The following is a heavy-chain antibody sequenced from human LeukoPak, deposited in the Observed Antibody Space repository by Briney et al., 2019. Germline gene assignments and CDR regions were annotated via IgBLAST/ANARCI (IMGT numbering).Heavy chain of an antibody. CDR1: GFTFSTNW. J-gene: IGHJ1*01. Sequence: GGSLRLSCAASGFTFSTNWMHWVRQAPGKGLVWVSRIKSDGSTNYADSVKGRFTISRDNANNTLSLQMNSLRPEDTGVYYCARSPSEIGGYYPEYFRHWGQGTLVTVSS. CDR2: IKSDGST. V-gene: IGHV3-74*01. D-gene: IGHD3-22*01. CDR3: ARSPSEIGGYYPEYFRH.